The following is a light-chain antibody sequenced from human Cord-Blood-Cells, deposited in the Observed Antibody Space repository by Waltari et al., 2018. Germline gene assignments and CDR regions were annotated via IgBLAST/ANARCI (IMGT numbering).Light chain of an antibody. J-gene: IGLJ2*01. Sequence: QSALTQPRSVSGSPGQSVTISCTGTSSAVGGFNYVSWYQQHQGKAPKLMIYDVSKRPSGVPDRFSGSKSGNTASLTISGLQAEDEADYYCCSYAGSYTVFGGGTKLTVL. CDR2: DVS. CDR3: CSYAGSYTV. CDR1: SSAVGGFNY. V-gene: IGLV2-11*01.